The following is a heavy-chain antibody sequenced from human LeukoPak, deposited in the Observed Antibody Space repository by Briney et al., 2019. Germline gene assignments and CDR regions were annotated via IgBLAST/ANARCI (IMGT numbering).Heavy chain of an antibody. J-gene: IGHJ4*02. Sequence: GGSLRLSCAASGFAFSSYDMHWVRQVSGKGLEWVSAIGHAGDTYYADSVKGRFTISREYAKNYFFLQMSSRRAGDTAVYFCAALGDSIYWGQETLVTVSS. CDR2: IGHAGDT. D-gene: IGHD1-26*01. CDR1: GFAFSSYD. V-gene: IGHV3-13*01. CDR3: AALGDSIY.